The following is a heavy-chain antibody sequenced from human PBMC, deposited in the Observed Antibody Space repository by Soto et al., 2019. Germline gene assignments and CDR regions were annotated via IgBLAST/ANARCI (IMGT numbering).Heavy chain of an antibody. CDR2: ISFYNGNT. CDR1: GYTITSYG. J-gene: IGHJ4*02. CDR3: ARFPEAVAAYFDY. V-gene: IGHV1-18*01. Sequence: QVQLVQSGAEVSKPGASVKVSCKASGYTITSYGISWVRQAPGQGLEWLGWISFYNGNTKYAQKYQGRVTMTRDTYRSTAYMELRSLRSDDTAVYFCARFPEAVAAYFDYWGQGTLVTVSS. D-gene: IGHD6-19*01.